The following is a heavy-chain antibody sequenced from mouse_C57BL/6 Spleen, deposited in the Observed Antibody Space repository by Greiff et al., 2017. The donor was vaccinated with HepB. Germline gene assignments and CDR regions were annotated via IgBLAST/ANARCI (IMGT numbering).Heavy chain of an antibody. CDR1: GYTFTDYY. CDR2: IYPGSGNT. Sequence: QVQLKESGAELVRPGASVKLSCKASGYTFTDYYINWVKQRPGQGLEWIARIYPGSGNTYYNEKFKGKATLTAEKSSSTAYMQLSSLTSEDSAVYFCARSSRQLRLYYFDYWGQGTTLTVSS. J-gene: IGHJ2*01. D-gene: IGHD3-2*02. CDR3: ARSSRQLRLYYFDY. V-gene: IGHV1-76*01.